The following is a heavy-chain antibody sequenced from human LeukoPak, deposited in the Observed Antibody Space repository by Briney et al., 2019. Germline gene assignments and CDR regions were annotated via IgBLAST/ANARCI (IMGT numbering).Heavy chain of an antibody. CDR1: GFTFSSYE. J-gene: IGHJ4*02. D-gene: IGHD3-10*01. CDR2: ISSSGSTI. V-gene: IGHV3-48*03. CDR3: ARETSHMVRGVITPHFDY. Sequence: GGSLRLSCAASGFTFSSYEMNWVRQAPGKGLEWVSYISSSGSTIYYADSVKGRFTISRDNSKNTLYLQMNSLRAEDTAVYYCARETSHMVRGVITPHFDYWGQGTLVTVSS.